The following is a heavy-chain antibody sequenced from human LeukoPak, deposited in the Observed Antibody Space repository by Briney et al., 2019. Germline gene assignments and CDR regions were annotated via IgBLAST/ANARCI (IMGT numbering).Heavy chain of an antibody. Sequence: SETLSLTCTVSGGSISSYYWSWIRQPPGKGLEWIGYIYYNGITNYNPSLKSRVTISVDTSKNRFSLKVNSVTAADTAVYYCARVPSGYSAGWYGDYWGQGTLVTVSS. CDR1: GGSISSYY. D-gene: IGHD6-19*01. CDR3: ARVPSGYSAGWYGDY. CDR2: IYYNGIT. V-gene: IGHV4-59*01. J-gene: IGHJ4*02.